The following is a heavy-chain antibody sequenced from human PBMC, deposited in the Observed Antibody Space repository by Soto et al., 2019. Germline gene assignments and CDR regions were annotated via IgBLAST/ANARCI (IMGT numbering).Heavy chain of an antibody. J-gene: IGHJ4*02. CDR3: ARSNIVLMVYVIDY. D-gene: IGHD2-8*01. Sequence: SETLSLTCTVSGGSISSSSYYCGWIRQPPGKGLEWIGSIYYSGSTYYNPSLKSRVTISVDTSKNQFSLKLSSVTAADTAVYYCARSNIVLMVYVIDYWGQGTLVTVS. CDR2: IYYSGST. V-gene: IGHV4-39*01. CDR1: GGSISSSSYY.